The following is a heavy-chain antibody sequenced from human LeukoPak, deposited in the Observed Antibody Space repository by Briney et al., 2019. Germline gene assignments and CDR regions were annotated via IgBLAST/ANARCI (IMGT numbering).Heavy chain of an antibody. CDR2: INPNSGDT. Sequence: ASVRVSCNTSGYTFTGYYIHRVRQAPGQGLERMGWINPNSGDTNYAQKFQGRVTMTRGTSIRTAYMELSRLTSDDTAVYFCARDRIGDCGTTSCYLAYWGQGTLVTVSS. V-gene: IGHV1-2*02. D-gene: IGHD2-2*01. CDR3: ARDRIGDCGTTSCYLAY. CDR1: GYTFTGYY. J-gene: IGHJ4*02.